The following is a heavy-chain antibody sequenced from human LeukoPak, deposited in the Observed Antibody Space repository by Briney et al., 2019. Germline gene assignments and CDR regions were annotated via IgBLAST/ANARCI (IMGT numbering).Heavy chain of an antibody. J-gene: IGHJ3*02. V-gene: IGHV4-59*02. Sequence: SETLTLTCTVSGASVRSDHWNWIRQSPGKGLEWIAYMHGSGSPNYNPSLASRLTLSVDATENLLSLKLTSVTAADTAVYFCARDLSVNAFDIWGQGTLVTVSS. CDR2: MHGSGSP. CDR3: ARDLSVNAFDI. D-gene: IGHD2/OR15-2a*01. CDR1: GASVRSDH.